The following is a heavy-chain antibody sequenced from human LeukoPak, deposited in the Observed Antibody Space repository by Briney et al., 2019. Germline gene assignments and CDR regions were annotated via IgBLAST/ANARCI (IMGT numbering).Heavy chain of an antibody. V-gene: IGHV4-59*01. D-gene: IGHD6-13*01. CDR1: GGSIGGYY. CDR2: IYYSGST. J-gene: IGHJ4*02. Sequence: SETLSLTCTVSGGSIGGYYCSWIRQPPGKGLEWIGYIYYSGSTNYNPSLKSRVTISLDTSKNQFSLRLSSVTAADTAVYYCARVRGIAGRWVFDYWGQGTLVTVSS. CDR3: ARVRGIAGRWVFDY.